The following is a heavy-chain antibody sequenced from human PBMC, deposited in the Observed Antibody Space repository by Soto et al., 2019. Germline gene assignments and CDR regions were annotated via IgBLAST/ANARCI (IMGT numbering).Heavy chain of an antibody. CDR3: ARLPYYYDSSGYYYFDY. V-gene: IGHV4-39*01. Sequence: SETLSLTCTVSGGSISSSSYYWGWIRQPPGKGLEWIGSIYYSGSTYYNPSLKSRVTISVDTSKNQFSMKLSSVTAADTAVYYCARLPYYYDSSGYYYFDYWGQGTLVTVSS. J-gene: IGHJ4*02. D-gene: IGHD3-22*01. CDR1: GGSISSSSYY. CDR2: IYYSGST.